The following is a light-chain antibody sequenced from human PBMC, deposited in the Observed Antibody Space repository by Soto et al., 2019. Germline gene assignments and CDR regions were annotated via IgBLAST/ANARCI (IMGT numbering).Light chain of an antibody. J-gene: IGLJ1*01. V-gene: IGLV1-47*02. CDR3: AAWDDSLSGYV. CDR2: SND. CDR1: SSNVGKNY. Sequence: QSVVTQPPSASGTPGQRVTISCSGSSSNVGKNYVYWYQQFPGTAPKLLIYSNDQRPSGVSDRFSGSKSGTSASLAISGLRSEDEADYFCAAWDDSLSGYVFATGTKLTVL.